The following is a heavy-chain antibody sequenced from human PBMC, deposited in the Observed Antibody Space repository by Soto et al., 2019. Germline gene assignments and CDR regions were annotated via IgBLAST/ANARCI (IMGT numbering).Heavy chain of an antibody. V-gene: IGHV3-23*01. CDR3: AKTPYYDILTGHALNWFDP. J-gene: IGHJ5*02. CDR1: GFTFSSYA. D-gene: IGHD3-9*01. CDR2: ISGSGGST. Sequence: GSLRLSCAASGFTFSSYAMSWVRQAPGKGLEWVSAISGSGGSTYYADSVKGRFTISRDNSKNTLYLQMNSLRAEDTAVYYCAKTPYYDILTGHALNWFDPWGQGTLVTVSS.